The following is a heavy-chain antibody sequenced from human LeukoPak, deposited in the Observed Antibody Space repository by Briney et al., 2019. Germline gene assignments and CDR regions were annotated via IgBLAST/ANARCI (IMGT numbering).Heavy chain of an antibody. Sequence: SETLSLTCTVSGGSISSSSYYWGWIRQPPGKGLEWIGTIYYSGSTYYNPSFKSRVIISVDTSKNQFSLKLSSVTAADTAVYYCAGLLTGWFDPWGQGTLVTVSS. CDR2: IYYSGST. V-gene: IGHV4-39*07. CDR3: AGLLTGWFDP. D-gene: IGHD7-27*01. CDR1: GGSISSSSYY. J-gene: IGHJ5*02.